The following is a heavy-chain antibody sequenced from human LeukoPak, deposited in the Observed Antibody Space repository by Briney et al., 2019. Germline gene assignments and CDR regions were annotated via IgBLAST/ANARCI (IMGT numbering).Heavy chain of an antibody. CDR1: GFTFSSYA. CDR2: ISYDGSNK. V-gene: IGHV3-30-3*01. CDR3: ARASYSSSWYKYFDY. D-gene: IGHD6-13*01. Sequence: GGSLRLSCAASGFTFSSYAMHWVRQAPGKGLEWVAVISYDGSNKYYADSVKGRFTISRDNSKNTLYLQMNGLRAEDTAVYYCARASYSSSWYKYFDYWGQGTLVTVSS. J-gene: IGHJ4*02.